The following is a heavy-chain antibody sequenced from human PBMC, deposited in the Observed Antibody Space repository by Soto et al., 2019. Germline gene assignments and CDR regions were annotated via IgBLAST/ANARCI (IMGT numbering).Heavy chain of an antibody. CDR3: ARLYPCGGNLDY. CDR2: IYYSGST. J-gene: IGHJ4*02. D-gene: IGHD2-15*01. V-gene: IGHV4-39*01. CDR1: GGSISSSSYY. Sequence: QLQLQESGPGLVKPSETLSLTCTVSGGSISSSSYYWGWIRHPPGRGLEWIGSIYYSGSTYYNPALIRRVTVSADTSKNPFPLKLSSVTAADPAVHYLARLYPCGGNLDYWGQGTLVTVSS.